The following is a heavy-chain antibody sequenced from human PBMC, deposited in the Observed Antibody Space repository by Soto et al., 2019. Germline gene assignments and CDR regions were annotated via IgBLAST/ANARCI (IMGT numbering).Heavy chain of an antibody. Sequence: QVQLVQSGAEVKKPGSSVKVSCKASGGTFNNYGMGWVRQAPGQGLEWMGGIIPMIGRTNYAQKFQGRLTLTADASRSTAYMELRSLRSDDTAGYYCASWDYDVLTGYSSDAGGHGTLVTVSS. CDR3: ASWDYDVLTGYSSDA. J-gene: IGHJ4*01. V-gene: IGHV1-69*01. CDR2: IIPMIGRT. CDR1: GGTFNNYG. D-gene: IGHD3-9*01.